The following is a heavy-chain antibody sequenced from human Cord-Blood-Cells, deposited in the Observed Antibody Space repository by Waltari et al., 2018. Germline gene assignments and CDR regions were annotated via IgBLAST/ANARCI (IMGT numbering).Heavy chain of an antibody. CDR2: ISYDGSNK. J-gene: IGHJ3*02. CDR1: GFTFSSYA. D-gene: IGHD6-13*01. Sequence: QVQLVESGGGVVQPGRSLRLSCAASGFTFSSYAMHWVRQAPGKGVEWVAVISYDGSNKYYADAVKDRFTISRDNSKNTLYLQMNSLRAEDTAVYYCARGIAAAPNDAFDIWGQGTMVTVSS. V-gene: IGHV3-30-3*01. CDR3: ARGIAAAPNDAFDI.